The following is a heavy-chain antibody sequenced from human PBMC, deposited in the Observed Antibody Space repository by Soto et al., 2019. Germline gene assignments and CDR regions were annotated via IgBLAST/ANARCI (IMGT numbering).Heavy chain of an antibody. V-gene: IGHV1-69*13. CDR1: GGTFSSYA. CDR2: IIPIFGTA. CDR3: ASNSYGHTFYDY. Sequence: ASVKVSCKASGGTFSSYAISWVRQAPGQGLEWMGGIIPIFGTANYAQKFQGRVTITADESTSTAYMELSSLRSEDTAVYYCASNSYGHTFYDYWGQGTXVTVSS. J-gene: IGHJ4*02. D-gene: IGHD5-18*01.